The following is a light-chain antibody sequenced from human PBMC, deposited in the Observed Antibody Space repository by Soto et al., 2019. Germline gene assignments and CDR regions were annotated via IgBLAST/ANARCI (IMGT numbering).Light chain of an antibody. CDR1: QSVSSGA. J-gene: IGKJ5*01. Sequence: EIVLTQYPGTLSWSPGEGASLSCGASQSVSSGALAWYRQKPGQAPGLLIYGASKRATGTPDRLIGSGSGKDFTLTISRLEPEAFAVYYCHYYDKLAKAITFGQGTRLEIK. CDR2: GAS. V-gene: IGKV3-20*01. CDR3: HYYDKLAKAIT.